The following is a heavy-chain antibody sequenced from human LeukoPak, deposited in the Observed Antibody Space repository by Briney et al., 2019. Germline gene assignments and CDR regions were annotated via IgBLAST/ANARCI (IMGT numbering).Heavy chain of an antibody. Sequence: SETLSLTCTVSGGSISSSSYYWGWIRQPPGKGLEWIGSIYYSGSTNYNPSLKSRVTISVDTSKNQFSLKLSSVTAADTAVYYCARDLTPTYYDFWSGYSTYGMDVWGQGTTVTVSS. CDR2: IYYSGST. D-gene: IGHD3-3*01. V-gene: IGHV4-39*07. CDR1: GGSISSSSYY. J-gene: IGHJ6*02. CDR3: ARDLTPTYYDFWSGYSTYGMDV.